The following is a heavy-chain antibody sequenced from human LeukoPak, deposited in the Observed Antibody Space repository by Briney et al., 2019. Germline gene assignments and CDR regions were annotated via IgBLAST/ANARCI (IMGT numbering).Heavy chain of an antibody. Sequence: GGSLRLSCAASGFTFSSYAMSWVRQAPGKGLEWVSAISGSGGSTYYADSVKGRFTISRDNSKNTLYLQMNSLRAEDTAVYYCAKPAPPGYSSGWYGVAFDIWGQGTMVTVSS. CDR3: AKPAPPGYSSGWYGVAFDI. CDR2: ISGSGGST. D-gene: IGHD6-19*01. CDR1: GFTFSSYA. V-gene: IGHV3-23*01. J-gene: IGHJ3*02.